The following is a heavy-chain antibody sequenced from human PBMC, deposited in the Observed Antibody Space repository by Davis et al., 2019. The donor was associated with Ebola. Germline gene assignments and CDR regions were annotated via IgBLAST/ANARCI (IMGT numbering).Heavy chain of an antibody. CDR3: ARDRARYSYGPYYYYGMDV. D-gene: IGHD5-18*01. CDR1: GYTFTSYG. V-gene: IGHV1-18*01. Sequence: AASVKVSCKASGYTFTSYGISWVRQAPGQGLEWMGWISAYNGNTNYAQKLQGRVTMTTDTSTSTAYMELRSLRSDDTAVYYCARDRARYSYGPYYYYGMDVWGQGTTVTVSS. CDR2: ISAYNGNT. J-gene: IGHJ6*02.